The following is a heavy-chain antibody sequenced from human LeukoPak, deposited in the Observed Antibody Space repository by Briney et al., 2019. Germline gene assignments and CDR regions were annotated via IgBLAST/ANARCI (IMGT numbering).Heavy chain of an antibody. CDR2: IYYSGST. D-gene: IGHD5-12*01. CDR1: GGFISSSSYY. J-gene: IGHJ5*02. V-gene: IGHV4-39*07. CDR3: ARDTIRGYARRFDP. Sequence: PSETLSLTCTVSGGFISSSSYYWGWIRQPPGKGLEWIGSIYYSGSTYYNPSLKSRVTISVDTSKNQFSLKLSSVTAADTAVYYCARDTIRGYARRFDPWGQGTLVTVSS.